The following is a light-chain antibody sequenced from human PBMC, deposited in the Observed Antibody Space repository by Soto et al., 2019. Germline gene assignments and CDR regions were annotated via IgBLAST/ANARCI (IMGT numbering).Light chain of an antibody. V-gene: IGKV1-27*01. Sequence: DSQMTHSPSSLSASVGDRVTITCRASLGISNYLAWYQQKPGKVPKLLIYAASTLQSGVPSRFSGSGSGTDFPLTISSLEPEDSAVYYCQQRSNWPLTFGPGT. CDR2: AAS. CDR1: LGISNY. CDR3: QQRSNWPLT. J-gene: IGKJ3*01.